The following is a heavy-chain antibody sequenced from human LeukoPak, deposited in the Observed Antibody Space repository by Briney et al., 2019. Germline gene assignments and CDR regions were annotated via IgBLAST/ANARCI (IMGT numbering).Heavy chain of an antibody. CDR1: GFTVSSNY. Sequence: PGGSLRLSCAASGFTVSSNYMNWVRQAPGKGLQWVSVIYSGGSTYYANSVKGRFTISRDSSKNTVYLQMNSLRAKDTAVYYCARGGPVGYWGQGTLVTVSS. V-gene: IGHV3-66*02. CDR3: ARGGPVGY. CDR2: IYSGGST. D-gene: IGHD1-26*01. J-gene: IGHJ4*02.